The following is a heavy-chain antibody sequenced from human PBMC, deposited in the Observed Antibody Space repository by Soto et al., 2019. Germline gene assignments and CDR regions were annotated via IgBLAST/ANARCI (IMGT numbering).Heavy chain of an antibody. D-gene: IGHD6-13*01. CDR2: IYSGGNT. Sequence: GGSLILSCTASGISVSSDYMTWVRQSPGKGLEWVSVIYSGGNTFYAESMKGRFTISRDTSKNTLYLQMNSLRAEDTAVYYCARGPRTAAGNSLDYWGQGTLVTVSS. V-gene: IGHV3-66*01. CDR3: ARGPRTAAGNSLDY. J-gene: IGHJ4*02. CDR1: GISVSSDY.